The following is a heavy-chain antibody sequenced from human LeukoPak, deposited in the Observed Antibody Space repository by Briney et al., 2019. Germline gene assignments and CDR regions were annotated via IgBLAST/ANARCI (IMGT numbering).Heavy chain of an antibody. J-gene: IGHJ6*02. Sequence: GASVKVSCKASGYTFSDYYIQWVRQAPGQGLEWMGWINPNSGDTNFAQKFQGRVTMTRDTSISSAYMELSSLRSDDTAVYYCARDFYGSAGSKPYYYYYGMDVWGQGTTVTVSS. D-gene: IGHD3-10*01. CDR2: INPNSGDT. CDR1: GYTFSDYY. CDR3: ARDFYGSAGSKPYYYYYGMDV. V-gene: IGHV1-2*02.